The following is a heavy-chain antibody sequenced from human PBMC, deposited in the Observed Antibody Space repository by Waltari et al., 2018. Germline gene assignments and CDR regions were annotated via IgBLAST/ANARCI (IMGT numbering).Heavy chain of an antibody. D-gene: IGHD3-22*01. V-gene: IGHV3-53*02. CDR1: GFSFSYNS. CDR2: IDSGGGT. Sequence: VQLVETGGDLMQPGGSLRVSFVASGFSFSYNSMSWVRRAPGKGLEGVSTIDSGGGTYYADSVKGRFTISRDTSKDTLYLQLNRLTAEDTAVYYCARPSGFSRHFDYWGRGTLVTVSS. CDR3: ARPSGFSRHFDY. J-gene: IGHJ4*02.